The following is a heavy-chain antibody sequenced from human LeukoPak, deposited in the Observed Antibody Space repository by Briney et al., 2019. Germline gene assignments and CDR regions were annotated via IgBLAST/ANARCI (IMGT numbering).Heavy chain of an antibody. CDR1: GGSISSSSYY. V-gene: IGHV4-61*02. Sequence: SETLSLTCTVSGGSISSSSYYWGWIRQPAGKGLEWIGRIYTSGSPNYNPSLKSRVTMSVDTSKKQFSLKLSSVTAADTAVYYCARGAAGQLWSVYFFDYWGQGTLVTVSS. CDR2: IYTSGSP. J-gene: IGHJ4*02. D-gene: IGHD3-10*02. CDR3: ARGAAGQLWSVYFFDY.